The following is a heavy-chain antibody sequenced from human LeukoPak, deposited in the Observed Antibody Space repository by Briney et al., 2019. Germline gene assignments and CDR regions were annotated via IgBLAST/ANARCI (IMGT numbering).Heavy chain of an antibody. V-gene: IGHV6-1*01. CDR3: ARGGPLAVADY. CDR1: GDSVSSTSAA. Sequence: SQTLSLTCAISGDSVSSTSAAWNWFRQSPSRGLEWLGRTYYRSKWYNDYAVSVKSRIIINPGTSKNQFSLHLKFVTPEDTAVYFYARGGPLAVADYWGQGTLVSVSS. CDR2: TYYRSKWYN. J-gene: IGHJ4*02. D-gene: IGHD6-19*01.